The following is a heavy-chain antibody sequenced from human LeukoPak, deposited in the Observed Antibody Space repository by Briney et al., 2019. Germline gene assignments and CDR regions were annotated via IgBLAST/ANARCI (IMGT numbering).Heavy chain of an antibody. J-gene: IGHJ4*02. CDR2: IKQDGSEK. CDR3: AITRRYFDWVHFDY. V-gene: IGHV3-7*01. CDR1: GFTFSSYW. D-gene: IGHD3-9*01. Sequence: GGSLRLSCAASGFTFSSYWMSWVRQAPGKGLEWVANIKQDGSEKYYVDSVKGRFTISRDNAKNSLYLQMNSLRAEDTAVYYCAITRRYFDWVHFDYWGQGTLVTVSS.